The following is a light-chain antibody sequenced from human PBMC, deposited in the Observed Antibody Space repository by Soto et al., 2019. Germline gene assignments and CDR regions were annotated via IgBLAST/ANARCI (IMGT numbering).Light chain of an antibody. V-gene: IGLV2-14*01. Sequence: QSALTQPASLSSSPGQSITISCTGTSSDVGGYDFVSWYRQYPGQTPKIVIYEVTHRPSRVPGRFSGSNSGNTASLTISGLQADDEADYYCSSYTITSSPVFGPGPKLTVL. CDR3: SSYTITSSPV. J-gene: IGLJ1*01. CDR2: EVT. CDR1: SSDVGGYDF.